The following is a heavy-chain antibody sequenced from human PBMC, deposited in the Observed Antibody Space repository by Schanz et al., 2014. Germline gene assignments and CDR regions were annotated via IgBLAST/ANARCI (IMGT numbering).Heavy chain of an antibody. V-gene: IGHV3-11*05. Sequence: QVQLVESGGGLVKPGGSLRLSCAASGFTFRDYYMSWIRQAPGKGLEWVSDISSGSSYANYADSVKGRFTISRDNAKNSLYLQMNSLRAEDTAVYYCARDVDDRRGYGSGYCVGDCMDVWGQGTTVTVSS. D-gene: IGHD3-10*01. CDR1: GFTFRDYY. CDR2: ISSGSSYA. J-gene: IGHJ6*02. CDR3: ARDVDDRRGYGSGYCVGDCMDV.